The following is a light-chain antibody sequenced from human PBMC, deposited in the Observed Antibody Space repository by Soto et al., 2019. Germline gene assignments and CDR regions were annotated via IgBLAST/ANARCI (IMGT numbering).Light chain of an antibody. V-gene: IGLV2-14*01. CDR3: SSYTSSSNLDV. Sequence: QSALSHPASVCWSPGQSITISCTGTSSDVGGYNYVSWYQQHPGKAPKLMIYEVSNRPSGVSNRFSGSKSGNTASLTISGLQAEDEADYYCSSYTSSSNLDVFGTGTKVTVL. CDR2: EVS. CDR1: SSDVGGYNY. J-gene: IGLJ1*01.